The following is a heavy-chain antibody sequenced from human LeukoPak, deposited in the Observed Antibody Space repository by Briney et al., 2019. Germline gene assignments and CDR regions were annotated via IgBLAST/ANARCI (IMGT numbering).Heavy chain of an antibody. CDR2: IYTSGST. CDR3: AISEGGYSGYDPPSTFDY. CDR1: GGSISSYY. J-gene: IGHJ4*02. Sequence: PSETLSLTCTVSGGSISSYYWSWIRQPAGKGLEWIGRIYTSGSTNYNPSLKSRVTISVDTSKNQFSLKLSSVTAADTAVYYCAISEGGYSGYDPPSTFDYWGQGTLVTVSS. V-gene: IGHV4-4*07. D-gene: IGHD5-12*01.